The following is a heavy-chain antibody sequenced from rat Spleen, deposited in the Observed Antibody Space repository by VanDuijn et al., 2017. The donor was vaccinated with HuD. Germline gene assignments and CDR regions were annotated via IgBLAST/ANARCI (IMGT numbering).Heavy chain of an antibody. V-gene: IGHV5-19*01. Sequence: EVQLVESGGGLVQPGRSLKLSCAASGFTFSNYGMHWIRQAPTKGLEWVASISPSGGSTYYRDSVKGRFTISRDNAKSTLYLQMDSLRSEDTATYYCETEARINYGGPYWYFDFWGPGTMVTVSS. J-gene: IGHJ1*01. CDR3: ETEARINYGGPYWYFDF. D-gene: IGHD1-11*01. CDR2: ISPSGGST. CDR1: GFTFSNYG.